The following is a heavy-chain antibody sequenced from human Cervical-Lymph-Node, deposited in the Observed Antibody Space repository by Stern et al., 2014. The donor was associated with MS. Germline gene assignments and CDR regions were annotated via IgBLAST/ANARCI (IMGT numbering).Heavy chain of an antibody. CDR1: GDSISSSDNY. Sequence: VQLVESGPGLVKPSETLSLTCSVSGDSISSSDNYWGWFRQPPGKGLERIGTIYYSGSTYYAPSLKSRVTISGETSKNQLSLKLIAVTAGDTAVYYCARGTSSWLQRWFDPWGQGTLVTVSA. CDR2: IYYSGST. V-gene: IGHV4-39*01. CDR3: ARGTSSWLQRWFDP. D-gene: IGHD6-13*01. J-gene: IGHJ5*02.